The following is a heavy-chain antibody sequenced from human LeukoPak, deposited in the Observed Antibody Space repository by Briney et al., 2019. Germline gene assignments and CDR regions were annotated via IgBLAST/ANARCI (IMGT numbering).Heavy chain of an antibody. D-gene: IGHD5-18*01. J-gene: IGHJ4*02. V-gene: IGHV3-23*01. Sequence: GGSLRLSCAASGFSFSTYAMTWVRQAPGEGLEWVSAITGSGGSTYHADSVKGRFTISRDNSKNTLYLQMNSLRAEDTAVYYCAKGGYSYGYFDYWGQGTLVTVSS. CDR3: AKGGYSYGYFDY. CDR1: GFSFSTYA. CDR2: ITGSGGST.